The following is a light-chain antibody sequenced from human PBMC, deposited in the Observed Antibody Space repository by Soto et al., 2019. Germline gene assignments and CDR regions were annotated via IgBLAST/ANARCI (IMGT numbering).Light chain of an antibody. CDR2: DTF. V-gene: IGKV3D-11*02. Sequence: EIVWTQSPASVSLSPGGRATLSCRASRTVNSQLAWYQQKPGPAPRLLIYDTFNRAAGIPARFSSSETGTDCTLTINNREPVYSEVYYCQDRWGLALTCGGGPKVEIK. CDR3: QDRWGLALT. CDR1: RTVNSQ. J-gene: IGKJ4*01.